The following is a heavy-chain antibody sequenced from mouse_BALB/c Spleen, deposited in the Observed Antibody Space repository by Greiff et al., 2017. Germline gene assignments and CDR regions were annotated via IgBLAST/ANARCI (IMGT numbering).Heavy chain of an antibody. V-gene: IGHV5-12-1*01. Sequence: EVKVIESGGGLVKPGGSLKLSCAASGFAFSSYDMSWVRQTPEKRLEWVAYISSGGGSTYYPDTVKGRFTISRDNAKNTLYLQMSSLKSEDTAMYYCARQGTARATLFAYWGLGTLVTVSA. CDR3: ARQGTARATLFAY. CDR2: ISSGGGST. CDR1: GFAFSSYD. J-gene: IGHJ3*01. D-gene: IGHD3-2*01.